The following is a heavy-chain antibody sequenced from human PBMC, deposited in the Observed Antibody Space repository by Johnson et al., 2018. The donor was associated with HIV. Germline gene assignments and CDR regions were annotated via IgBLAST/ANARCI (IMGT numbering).Heavy chain of an antibody. J-gene: IGHJ3*01. V-gene: IGHV3-20*04. D-gene: IGHD3-22*01. CDR3: ARDWDYYDASGYYYANMVDAFDV. CDR1: GFTFDEHG. Sequence: EVQLVESGGGVVRPVESLRLSCAASGFTFDEHGMSWVRQAPGKGLEWVSGIAWNGATTGYADSVKGRFTISRDNVKKSLYLQMNDLRAEDTALYYCARDWDYYDASGYYYANMVDAFDVWGQGTVVTVSS. CDR2: IAWNGATT.